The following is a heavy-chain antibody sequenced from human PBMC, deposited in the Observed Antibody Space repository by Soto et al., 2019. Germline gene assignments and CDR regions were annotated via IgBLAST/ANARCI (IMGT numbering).Heavy chain of an antibody. CDR2: ISYDGSNK. CDR3: AKTSYGDYVPFDY. D-gene: IGHD4-17*01. V-gene: IGHV3-30*18. CDR1: GFTFSSYG. Sequence: PGGSLRLSCAASGFTFSSYGMHWVRQAPGKGLEWVAVISYDGSNKYYADSVKGRFTISRDNSKSTLYLQMNSLRAEDTAVYYCAKTSYGDYVPFDYWGQGTLVTVSS. J-gene: IGHJ4*02.